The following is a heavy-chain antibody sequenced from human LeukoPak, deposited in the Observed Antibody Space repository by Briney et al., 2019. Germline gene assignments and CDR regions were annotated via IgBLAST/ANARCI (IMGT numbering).Heavy chain of an antibody. CDR2: IYYSGST. CDR3: ARDVPGIAAAGSFFDY. J-gene: IGHJ4*02. Sequence: RPSETLSLTCTVSGGSISSYYWSWIRQPPGKGLEWIGYIYYSGSTNYNPSLKSRVTISVDTSKNQFSLKLSSVTAADTAVYYCARDVPGIAAAGSFFDYWGQGTLVTVSS. V-gene: IGHV4-59*01. D-gene: IGHD6-13*01. CDR1: GGSISSYY.